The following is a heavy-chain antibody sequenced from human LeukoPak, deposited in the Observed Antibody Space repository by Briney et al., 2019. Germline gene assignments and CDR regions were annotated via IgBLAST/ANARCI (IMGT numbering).Heavy chain of an antibody. Sequence: GGSLRLSCAASGFTFSSYEMNWVRRAPGKGLEWVSYISRSGSTIFSADSVKGRFTTSRDNAKNSLFLQMNSLRAEDTAVYYCARVSTGSEYFDYWGQGTLVTVSS. CDR3: ARVSTGSEYFDY. CDR1: GFTFSSYE. CDR2: ISRSGSTI. J-gene: IGHJ4*02. V-gene: IGHV3-48*03.